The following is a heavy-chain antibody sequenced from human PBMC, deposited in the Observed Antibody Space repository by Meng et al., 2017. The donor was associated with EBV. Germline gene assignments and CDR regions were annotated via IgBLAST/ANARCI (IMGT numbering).Heavy chain of an antibody. D-gene: IGHD1-7*01. V-gene: IGHV1-69*06. Sequence: VHLGLAADMRTTPVSSVTGPCKASRPTSPNITISGMPQAPGQRLDGVAGIIPIFGTANNAQKVQGRVTITADKSTSTAYMELSSLRSEDTAVYYCAREGEKLDLRGSFDYWGQGTLVTVSS. CDR1: RPTSPNIT. CDR3: AREGEKLDLRGSFDY. J-gene: IGHJ4*02. CDR2: IIPIFGTA.